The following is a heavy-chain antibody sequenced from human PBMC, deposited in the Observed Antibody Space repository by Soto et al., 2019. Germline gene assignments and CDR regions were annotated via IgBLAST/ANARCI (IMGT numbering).Heavy chain of an antibody. J-gene: IGHJ3*02. CDR1: GYTFTSYY. CDR2: INPSGGST. CDR3: ARVSPGNAFDI. Sequence: QVQLVQSGAEVKKPGASVKVSCKASGYTFTSYYMHWVRQAPGQGLEWMGIINPSGGSTSYAQKSQGRVTMTRDTSTSTVYMELSSLRSEDTAVYYCARVSPGNAFDIWGQGTMVTVSS. V-gene: IGHV1-46*03.